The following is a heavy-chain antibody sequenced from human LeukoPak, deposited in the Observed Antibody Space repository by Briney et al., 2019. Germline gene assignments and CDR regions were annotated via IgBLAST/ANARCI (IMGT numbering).Heavy chain of an antibody. CDR2: ISSGGST. D-gene: IGHD3-10*01. V-gene: IGHV3-66*01. CDR1: GFTISSNY. CDR3: ARDSHGSGSYQYYYYGMDV. J-gene: IGHJ6*02. Sequence: GGSLRLSCAASGFTISSNYMSWVRQAPGKGLEWVSVISSGGSTYYADSVKGRFTISRDNSKNTLYLQMNSLRAEDTAAYYCARDSHGSGSYQYYYYGMDVWGQGTTVTVSS.